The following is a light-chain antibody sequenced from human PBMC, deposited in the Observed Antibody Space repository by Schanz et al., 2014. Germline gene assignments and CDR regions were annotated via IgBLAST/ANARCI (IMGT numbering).Light chain of an antibody. V-gene: IGKV3-20*01. CDR2: DVS. CDR1: QSVSRY. CDR3: QQYGSSPWT. J-gene: IGKJ1*01. Sequence: EIVLTQSPATLSLSPGERATLSCRASQSVSRYLAWYQQKPGQAPRLLIYDVSNRATGIPARFSGRGSGTDFTLTISRLEPEDFAVYYCQQYGSSPWTFGQGTKVEIK.